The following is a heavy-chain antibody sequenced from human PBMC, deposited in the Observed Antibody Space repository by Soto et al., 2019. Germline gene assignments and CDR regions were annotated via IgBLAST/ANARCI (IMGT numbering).Heavy chain of an antibody. CDR2: ISSSSSTI. Sequence: WGSLRLSCAASGFTFSTYSMNWVRQAPGKGLEWVSYISSSSSTIFYTDSVKGRFTVSRDNAKNSLYLQMNSLRAEDTAVYYCARPMYYYDSSGPPAYWGQGTLVTVSS. CDR3: ARPMYYYDSSGPPAY. V-gene: IGHV3-48*01. D-gene: IGHD3-22*01. CDR1: GFTFSTYS. J-gene: IGHJ4*02.